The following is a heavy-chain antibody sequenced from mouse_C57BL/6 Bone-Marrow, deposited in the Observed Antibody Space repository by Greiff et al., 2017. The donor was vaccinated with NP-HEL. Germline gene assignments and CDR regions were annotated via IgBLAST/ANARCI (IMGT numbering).Heavy chain of an antibody. D-gene: IGHD2-4*01. CDR1: GYTFTSYG. V-gene: IGHV1-81*01. CDR2: IYPRSGNT. Sequence: QVQLQQSGAELARPGASVKLSCKASGYTFTSYGISWVKQRTGQGLEWIGVIYPRSGNTYYNEKFKGKATLTADKSSSTAYMELRSLTSEDSAVYFCARRLPPFAYWGQGTLVTVSA. CDR3: ARRLPPFAY. J-gene: IGHJ3*01.